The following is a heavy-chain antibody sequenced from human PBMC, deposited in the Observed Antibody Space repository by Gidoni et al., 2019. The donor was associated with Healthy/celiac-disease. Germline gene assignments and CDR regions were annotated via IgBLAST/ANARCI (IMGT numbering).Heavy chain of an antibody. CDR2: INHSGST. CDR3: ARGGFMITFGGVVWFDP. D-gene: IGHD3-16*01. CDR1: GGSFSGYY. V-gene: IGHV4-34*01. J-gene: IGHJ5*02. Sequence: QVQLQQWGAGLLKPSETLSLTCAVDGGSFSGYYWSWIRQPPGKGLEWIGEINHSGSTNYNPSLKSRVTISVDTSKNQFSLKLSSVTAADTAVYYCARGGFMITFGGVVWFDPWGQGTLVTVSS.